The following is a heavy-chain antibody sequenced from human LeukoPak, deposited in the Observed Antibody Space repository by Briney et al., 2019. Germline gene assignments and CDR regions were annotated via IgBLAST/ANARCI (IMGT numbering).Heavy chain of an antibody. CDR1: GFTFSSYG. Sequence: PGGSLRLSCAASGFTFSSYGMHWVRQAPGKGLEWVAVIWYDGSNKYYADSAKGRFTISRDNSKNTLYLQMNSLRAEDTAVYYCARDQMVQGVIYYFDYWGQGTLVTVSS. J-gene: IGHJ4*02. CDR2: IWYDGSNK. CDR3: ARDQMVQGVIYYFDY. V-gene: IGHV3-33*01. D-gene: IGHD3-10*01.